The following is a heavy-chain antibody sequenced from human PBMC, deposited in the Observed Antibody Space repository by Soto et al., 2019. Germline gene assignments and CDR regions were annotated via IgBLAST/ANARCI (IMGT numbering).Heavy chain of an antibody. Sequence: QVQLVQSGAEVKKPGASVKVSCKASGYTFTSYGISWVRQAPGQGLEWMGWISAYNGNTNYAQKLQGRVTMTTDTPTSTAYMELRSLRSADTAVYYCARGGGPHTFGGAYGMDVWGQGTTVTVSS. CDR2: ISAYNGNT. V-gene: IGHV1-18*01. J-gene: IGHJ6*02. CDR3: ARGGGPHTFGGAYGMDV. D-gene: IGHD3-16*01. CDR1: GYTFTSYG.